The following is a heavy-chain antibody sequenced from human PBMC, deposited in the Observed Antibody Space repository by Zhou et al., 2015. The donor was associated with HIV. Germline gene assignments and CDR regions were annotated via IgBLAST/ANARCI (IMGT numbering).Heavy chain of an antibody. Sequence: QVQLVESGGGVVQPGRSLRLSCAASGFTFSSYGMHWVRQAPGKGLEWVAVIWYDGSNKYYADSVKGRFTISRDNSKNTLYLQMNSLRAEDTAVYYCARDLQVLGYFDYWGQGTLVTVSS. V-gene: IGHV3-33*01. CDR1: GFTFSSYG. J-gene: IGHJ4*02. CDR3: ARDLQVLGYFDY. D-gene: IGHD5-24*01. CDR2: IWYDGSNK.